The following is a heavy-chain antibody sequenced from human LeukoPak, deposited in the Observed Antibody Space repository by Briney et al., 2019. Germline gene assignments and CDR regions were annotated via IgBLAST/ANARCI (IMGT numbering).Heavy chain of an antibody. CDR2: IKQDGSEK. V-gene: IGHV3-7*03. D-gene: IGHD4-17*01. J-gene: IGHJ4*02. CDR1: GFSLSNYW. Sequence: GGSLRLSCGASGFSLSNYWMSWVRQAPGKGLEWVATIKQDGSEKHYVDSVKGRFTVSRDNAKNSLYLQMNSLRAEDTAVYYCAKGRPYGDYVSDFDYWGQGTLVTVSS. CDR3: AKGRPYGDYVSDFDY.